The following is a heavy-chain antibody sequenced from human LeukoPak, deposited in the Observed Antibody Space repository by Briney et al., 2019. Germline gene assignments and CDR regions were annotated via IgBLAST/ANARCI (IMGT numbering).Heavy chain of an antibody. J-gene: IGHJ6*02. CDR3: AKRVRLGAASNYGMDV. V-gene: IGHV3-30*04. CDR2: ISYDGSNK. D-gene: IGHD2-15*01. Sequence: GRSLRLSCAASGFTFSSYAMHWVRQAPGKGLEWVAVISYDGSNKYYADSVKGRFTISRDNSKNTLYLQMNSLRAEDTAVYYCAKRVRLGAASNYGMDVWGQGTAVTVSS. CDR1: GFTFSSYA.